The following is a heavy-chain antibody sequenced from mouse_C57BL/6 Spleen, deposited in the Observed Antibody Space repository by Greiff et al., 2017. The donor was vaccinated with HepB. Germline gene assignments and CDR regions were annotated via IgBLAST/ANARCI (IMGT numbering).Heavy chain of an antibody. CDR1: GYNFTDYE. CDR3: TRWGPRPY. V-gene: IGHV1-15*01. Sequence: QVHVQQSGAELVRPGASVTLSCKASGYNFTDYEMHWVKQTPVHGLEWIGAIDPETGGTAYNQKFKGKAILTADKSSSTASMELRSLTTEDSAVYLWTRWGPRPYWGQGTLVTVSA. J-gene: IGHJ3*01. CDR2: IDPETGGT.